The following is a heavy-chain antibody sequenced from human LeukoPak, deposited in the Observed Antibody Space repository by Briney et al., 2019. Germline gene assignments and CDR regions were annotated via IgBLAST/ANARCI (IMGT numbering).Heavy chain of an antibody. J-gene: IGHJ4*02. CDR2: IKQDGSEK. CDR1: GFTFSNYW. CDR3: ARGLPNYYDSSGYYFR. Sequence: GGSLRLSCAASGFTFSNYWMNWVRQAPGKGLEWVANIKQDGSEKYYVDSVKGRFTISRDNAKNSLYLQMNSLRAEDTAVYYCARGLPNYYDSSGYYFRRGQGTLVTVSS. V-gene: IGHV3-7*01. D-gene: IGHD3-22*01.